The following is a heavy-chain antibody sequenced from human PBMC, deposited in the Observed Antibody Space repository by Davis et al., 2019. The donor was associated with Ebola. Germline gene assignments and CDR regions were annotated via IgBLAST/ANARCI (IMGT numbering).Heavy chain of an antibody. CDR3: AIIPYYYYGMDV. CDR1: GYTFTSYA. Sequence: ASVKVSCKASGYTFTSYAMHWVRQAPGQRLEWMGWINAGNGNTKYSQKFQGRVTITRDTSASTAYMELSSLKASDTAMYYCAIIPYYYYGMDVWGQGTTVTVSS. V-gene: IGHV1-3*01. J-gene: IGHJ6*02. CDR2: INAGNGNT.